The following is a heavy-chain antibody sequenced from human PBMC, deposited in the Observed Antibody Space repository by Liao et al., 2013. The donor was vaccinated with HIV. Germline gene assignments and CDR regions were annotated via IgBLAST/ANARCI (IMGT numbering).Heavy chain of an antibody. Sequence: QVQLQESGPGLVKPSQTLSLTCTVSGGSINSGSYYWSWIRQPAGKGLEWIGRVFTSGSTNYNPSLKSRVTISVDTSKNQFSLNLTSVTAADAALYYCARGGAIYYDTTGFDSWGQGTLVAVSS. CDR1: GGSINSGSYY. V-gene: IGHV4-61*02. CDR2: VFTSGST. J-gene: IGHJ4*02. CDR3: ARGGAIYYDTTGFDS. D-gene: IGHD3-22*01.